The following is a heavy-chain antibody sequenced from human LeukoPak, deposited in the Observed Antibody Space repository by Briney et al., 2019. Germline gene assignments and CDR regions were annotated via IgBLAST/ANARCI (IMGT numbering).Heavy chain of an antibody. CDR1: GFTFSSYA. Sequence: GGSLRLSCAASGFTFSSYAMHWVRQAPGKGLEWVAVISYDGSNKYYADSVKGRFTISRDNSKNSLYLQMNSLRTEDTALYYCAKDIGGTKQQLLSGYFDYWGQGTLVTVSS. J-gene: IGHJ4*02. CDR3: AKDIGGTKQQLLSGYFDY. V-gene: IGHV3-30-3*01. CDR2: ISYDGSNK. D-gene: IGHD6-13*01.